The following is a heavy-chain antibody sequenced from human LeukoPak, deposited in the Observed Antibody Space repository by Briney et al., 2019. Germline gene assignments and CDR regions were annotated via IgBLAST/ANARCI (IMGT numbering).Heavy chain of an antibody. CDR2: ISYDGSNK. CDR3: ARTPTDSYYSDY. Sequence: GGSLRLSCAASGFTFSSYAMHWVRQAPGKGLEWVAVISYDGSNKYYADSVKGRFTISRDNSKNTLYLQMNSLRAEDTAVYYCARTPTDSYYSDYWGQGTLVTVSS. V-gene: IGHV3-30-3*01. CDR1: GFTFSSYA. J-gene: IGHJ4*02. D-gene: IGHD1-14*01.